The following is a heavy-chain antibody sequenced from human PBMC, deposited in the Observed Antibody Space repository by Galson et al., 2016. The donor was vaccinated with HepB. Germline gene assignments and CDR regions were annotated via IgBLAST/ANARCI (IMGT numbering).Heavy chain of an antibody. J-gene: IGHJ1*01. Sequence: SLRLSCAASGFTTSSNWMNWVRQAPGKGLEWVANINQDASEENYVDSVKGRFIISRDDAKNSLYLQMNSLRADDTAMYYCARESTACADWGQGTLVTVSS. CDR3: ARESTACAD. CDR2: INQDASEE. CDR1: GFTTSSNW. V-gene: IGHV3-7*03. D-gene: IGHD2/OR15-2a*01.